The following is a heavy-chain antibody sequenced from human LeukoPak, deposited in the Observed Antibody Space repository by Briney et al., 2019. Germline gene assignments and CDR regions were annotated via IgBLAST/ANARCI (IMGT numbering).Heavy chain of an antibody. Sequence: GGSLRLSCAASGFSFSDYYMSWIRQAPGKGLEWVSYISSSGSTIYYADSVKGRFTISRDNAKNSLYLQMNSLRAEDTAVYYCASSYSGYDNYYYYYMDVWGKGTTVTISS. CDR2: ISSSGSTI. CDR1: GFSFSDYY. V-gene: IGHV3-11*04. J-gene: IGHJ6*03. CDR3: ASSYSGYDNYYYYYMDV. D-gene: IGHD5-12*01.